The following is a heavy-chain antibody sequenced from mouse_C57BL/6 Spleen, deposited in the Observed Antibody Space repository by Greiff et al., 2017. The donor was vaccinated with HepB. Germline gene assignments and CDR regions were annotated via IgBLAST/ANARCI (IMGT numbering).Heavy chain of an antibody. D-gene: IGHD2-3*01. CDR2: IYPGSGST. V-gene: IGHV1-55*01. Sequence: QVQLQQPGAELVKPGASVKMSCKASGYTFTSYWITWVKQRPGQGLEWIGDIYPGSGSTNYNEKFKSKATLTVDTSSSTAYMQLSILTSEDSAVYYCAREDDGYLGYFDVWGTGTTVTVSS. CDR1: GYTFTSYW. CDR3: AREDDGYLGYFDV. J-gene: IGHJ1*03.